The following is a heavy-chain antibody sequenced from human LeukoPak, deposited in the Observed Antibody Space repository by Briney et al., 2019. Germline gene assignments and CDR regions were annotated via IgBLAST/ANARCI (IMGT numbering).Heavy chain of an antibody. CDR3: AKDVDLGAYGSGSYSSFDY. CDR2: ISYDGSNK. D-gene: IGHD3-10*01. Sequence: PGRSLRLSCAASGFTFSSYAMHWVRQAPGKGLEWVAVISYDGSNKYYADSVKGRFTISRDNSKNTLYLQMNSLRAEDTAVYYRAKDVDLGAYGSGSYSSFDYWGQGTLVTVSS. V-gene: IGHV3-30*04. J-gene: IGHJ4*02. CDR1: GFTFSSYA.